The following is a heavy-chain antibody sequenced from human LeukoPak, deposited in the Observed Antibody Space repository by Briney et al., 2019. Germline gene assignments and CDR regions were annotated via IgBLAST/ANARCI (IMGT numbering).Heavy chain of an antibody. Sequence: GKSLRLSCAASGFTFSNYAKHWVRQASGKGLEWVALISYDGYNKYYADSVKGRFTISRDNSKNTLYLQMNSLRADDTAVYYCAKAGSSGSFDSWGQGTLVTVSS. CDR3: AKAGSSGSFDS. CDR1: GFTFSNYA. V-gene: IGHV3-30*18. J-gene: IGHJ4*02. D-gene: IGHD6-19*01. CDR2: ISYDGYNK.